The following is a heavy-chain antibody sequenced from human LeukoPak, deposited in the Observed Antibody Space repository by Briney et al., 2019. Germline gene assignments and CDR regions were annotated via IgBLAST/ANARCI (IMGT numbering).Heavy chain of an antibody. Sequence: SETLSPTCAVYGGSFSGHYWNWIRQPPGKGLEWIGEINQSGSSKYNPSLKSRVTISVDTSNNQFSLKLSSVTAADTALYYCARWERGVFDYWGQGTLVTVSS. CDR2: INQSGSS. CDR3: ARWERGVFDY. D-gene: IGHD1-26*01. V-gene: IGHV4-34*01. CDR1: GGSFSGHY. J-gene: IGHJ4*02.